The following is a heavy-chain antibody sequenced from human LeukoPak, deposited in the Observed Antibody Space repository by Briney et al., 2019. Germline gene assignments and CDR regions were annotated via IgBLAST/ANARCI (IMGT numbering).Heavy chain of an antibody. D-gene: IGHD3-9*01. Sequence: SETLSLTCNVSGASFKTSNSYWGWIRQSPGKGLEWIGTMSVSGTTYSNPPLKSRVTISVDTSKNQFSLKLSSVTTADTAVYYCARAGLFDYLFRPYFDYWGQGALVTVS. CDR2: MSVSGTT. CDR3: ARAGLFDYLFRPYFDY. J-gene: IGHJ4*02. V-gene: IGHV4-39*01. CDR1: GASFKTSNSY.